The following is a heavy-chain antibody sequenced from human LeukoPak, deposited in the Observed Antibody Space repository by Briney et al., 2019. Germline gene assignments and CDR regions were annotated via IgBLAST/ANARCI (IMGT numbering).Heavy chain of an antibody. CDR1: GFSFSTSA. D-gene: IGHD4/OR15-4a*01. Sequence: GGSLRLSCSASGFSFSTSAMHWVRQAPGKGLQFVSAITSNGRSTCYADSVKGRFTISRDNSKNTLYLQMSSLRAEDTALYYCVRDLTWGQGTLVTVSS. CDR3: VRDLT. J-gene: IGHJ4*02. V-gene: IGHV3-64D*06. CDR2: ITSNGRST.